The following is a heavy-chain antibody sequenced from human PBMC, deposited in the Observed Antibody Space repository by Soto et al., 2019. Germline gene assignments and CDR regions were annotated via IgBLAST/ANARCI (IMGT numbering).Heavy chain of an antibody. CDR2: IYYSGST. D-gene: IGHD6-19*01. V-gene: IGHV4-59*01. J-gene: IGHJ5*02. Sequence: SETLSLTCTVSCGSISSYYWSWIRQPPGKGLEWIGYIYYSGSTNYNPSLKSRVTISVDTSKNQFSLKLSSVTAADTAVYYCARVGSGWYRWFVPWGQGTLVTVSS. CDR1: CGSISSYY. CDR3: ARVGSGWYRWFVP.